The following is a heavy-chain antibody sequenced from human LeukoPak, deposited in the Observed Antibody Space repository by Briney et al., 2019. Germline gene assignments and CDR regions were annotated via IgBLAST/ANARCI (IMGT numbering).Heavy chain of an antibody. Sequence: ASVKVSCKASGYTLTSYALHWVRQAPGQSLEWMGWINVDNGDTKYSQEFQGRVTITRDTSASTAYMELSSLRSEDMAVYYCAKVGFYYDASGFYSYFEYWGQGTLVTVSS. V-gene: IGHV1-3*03. CDR1: GYTLTSYA. D-gene: IGHD3-22*01. J-gene: IGHJ4*02. CDR2: INVDNGDT. CDR3: AKVGFYYDASGFYSYFEY.